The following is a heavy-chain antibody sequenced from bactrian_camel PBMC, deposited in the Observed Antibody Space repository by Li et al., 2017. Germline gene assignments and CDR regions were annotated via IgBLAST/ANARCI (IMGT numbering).Heavy chain of an antibody. CDR3: KAEDKYQLRGFCPPL. D-gene: IGHD6*01. V-gene: IGHV3S6*01. CDR1: GFTFSSHW. Sequence: HVQLVESGGGLVQPGGSLRLSCAASGFTFSSHWMYWVRQAPGKGLEWVSHINRDGSDTDYADSVKGRFTISQDGAKTAVSLQMNSLKPEDTGTYYCKAEDKYQLRGFCPPLWGQGTQVTVS. J-gene: IGHJ4*01. CDR2: INRDGSDT.